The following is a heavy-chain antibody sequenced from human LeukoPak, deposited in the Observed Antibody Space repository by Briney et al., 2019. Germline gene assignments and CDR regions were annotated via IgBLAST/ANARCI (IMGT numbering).Heavy chain of an antibody. CDR3: ARDGYCSSTSCSEEQFPYWFDP. Sequence: GASVKVSCKASGYTFTSYGISWVRQAPGQGLEWMGWISAYNGNTNCAQKLQGRVTMTTDTSTSTAYMELRSLRSDDTAVYYCARDGYCSSTSCSEEQFPYWFDPWGQGTLVTVSS. V-gene: IGHV1-18*01. J-gene: IGHJ5*02. CDR1: GYTFTSYG. CDR2: ISAYNGNT. D-gene: IGHD2-2*01.